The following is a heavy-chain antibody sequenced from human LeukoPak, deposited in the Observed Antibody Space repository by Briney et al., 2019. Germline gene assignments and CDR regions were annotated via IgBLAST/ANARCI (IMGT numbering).Heavy chain of an antibody. D-gene: IGHD2-21*01. CDR2: ISSLGSTM. J-gene: IGHJ4*02. CDR1: GFTFSDYY. CDR3: ASRFGVAPLGYFDY. Sequence: NPGGSLRLSCAASGFTFSDYYMSWIRQAPGKGLEWVSYISSLGSTMYYADSVKGRFTISRDNAKNSLYLQMNSLRAEDTAVYYCASRFGVAPLGYFDYWGQGTLVTVSS. V-gene: IGHV3-11*01.